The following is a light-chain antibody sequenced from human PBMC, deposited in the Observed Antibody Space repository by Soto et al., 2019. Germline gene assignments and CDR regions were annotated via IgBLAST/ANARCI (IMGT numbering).Light chain of an antibody. J-gene: IGLJ2*01. V-gene: IGLV1-44*01. CDR2: SNN. Sequence: QSVLSQPPSASGTPGQRVTISCSGSSSNIESNTVNWYQQLPGPAPKLLIYSNNQRPSGVPDRFSGSKSGTSASLAISGLQSEDEADYYCAAWDDSLNGVVFGGGTKLTVL. CDR3: AAWDDSLNGVV. CDR1: SSNIESNT.